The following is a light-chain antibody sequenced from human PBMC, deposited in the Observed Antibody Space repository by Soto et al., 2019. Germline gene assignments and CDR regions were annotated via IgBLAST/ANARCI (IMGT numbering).Light chain of an antibody. CDR1: QRISSSY. J-gene: IGKJ2*01. CDR2: GAS. CDR3: LHYGRSPPYT. Sequence: EIVVTQSPGTLSLSPGERATLSCRASQRISSSYLAWYQHKPGQAPRLLLYGASSRPTGIPDRFSGSGSGTDFTLIISRLEPEDFAVYYCLHYGRSPPYTFGQGTKLEIK. V-gene: IGKV3-20*01.